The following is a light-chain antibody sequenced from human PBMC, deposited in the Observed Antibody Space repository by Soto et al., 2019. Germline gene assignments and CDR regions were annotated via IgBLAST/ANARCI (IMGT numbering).Light chain of an antibody. CDR1: QSISSN. J-gene: IGKJ4*01. V-gene: IGKV3-15*01. CDR3: QQYNNWPPLT. CDR2: GAS. Sequence: EIVMTQSPATLSVSPGERATLSCRASQSISSNLAWYLQKPGQAPRLLIYGASTRATGIPARFSGSGSGTEFTLTISSLQSEDFAVYYCQQYNNWPPLTFGGGTKVDIK.